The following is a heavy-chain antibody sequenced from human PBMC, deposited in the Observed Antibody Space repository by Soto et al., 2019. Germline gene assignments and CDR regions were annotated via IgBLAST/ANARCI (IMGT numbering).Heavy chain of an antibody. CDR3: ARDLGVALATLTLDY. CDR2: ITTSSSFR. CDR1: GFTFSTYS. Sequence: LRLSCAASGFTFSTYSMNWVRQAPGKGLEWVSDITTSSSFRFYADSVKGRFNISRDDAKNSLYLQMNSLRAEDTGVYYCARDLGVALATLTLDYWGQGTLVTVSS. V-gene: IGHV3-21*01. D-gene: IGHD2-15*01. J-gene: IGHJ4*02.